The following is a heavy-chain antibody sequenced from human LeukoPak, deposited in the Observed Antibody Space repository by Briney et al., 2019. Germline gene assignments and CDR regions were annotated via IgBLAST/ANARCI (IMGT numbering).Heavy chain of an antibody. CDR2: IIPIFGTA. J-gene: IGHJ6*03. Sequence: SVKVSCKASGGTFSSYAISWVRQAPGQGLEWMGGIIPIFGTANYAQKFQGRVTITADESTSTAYMELSSLRSEDTAVYYCARGFWSGLPSGLAYMDVWGTGTTVTVSS. CDR3: ARGFWSGLPSGLAYMDV. V-gene: IGHV1-69*13. D-gene: IGHD3-3*01. CDR1: GGTFSSYA.